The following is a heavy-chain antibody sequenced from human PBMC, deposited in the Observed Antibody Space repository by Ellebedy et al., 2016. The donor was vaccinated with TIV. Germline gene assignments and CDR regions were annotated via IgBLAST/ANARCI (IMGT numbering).Heavy chain of an antibody. V-gene: IGHV4-59*01. CDR1: GGSISSYY. CDR2: IYYSGST. J-gene: IGHJ3*02. D-gene: IGHD2-15*01. Sequence: SETLSLTXTVSGGSISSYYWSWIRQPPGKGLEWIGYIYYSGSTNYNPSLKSRVTISVDTSKNQFSLKLSSVTAADTAVYYCASQTCSGGSCYYGAFDIWGQGTMVTVSS. CDR3: ASQTCSGGSCYYGAFDI.